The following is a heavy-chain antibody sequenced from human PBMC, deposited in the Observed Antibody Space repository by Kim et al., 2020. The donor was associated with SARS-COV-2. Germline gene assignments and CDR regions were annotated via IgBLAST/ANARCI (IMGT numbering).Heavy chain of an antibody. CDR2: IHHSGTNT. J-gene: IGHJ5*02. D-gene: IGHD3-10*01. V-gene: IGHV1-46*01. CDR1: GYTFSNHY. CDR3: ARDQSDDSGSSFRSWWFDP. Sequence: ASVKVSCKASGYTFSNHYMHWVRQAPGQGLEWMGVIHHSGTNTAYAQKFRGRVSLTTDPSTSTVYMELSRLTSEDTAVYFCARDQSDDSGSSFRSWWFDPWGPGTLVTVPS.